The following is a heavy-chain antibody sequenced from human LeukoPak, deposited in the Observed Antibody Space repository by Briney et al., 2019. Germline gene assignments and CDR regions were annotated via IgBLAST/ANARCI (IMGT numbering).Heavy chain of an antibody. CDR2: INSDGINT. CDR1: GFTFSNYW. J-gene: IGHJ4*02. D-gene: IGHD4-17*01. CDR3: ARDRTTVTTFSLFFPENSAYYFDY. V-gene: IGHV3-74*01. Sequence: GGSLRLSCAASGFTFSNYWMHWVRQAPGKGLVWVSRINSDGINTSYADSVKGRFTISRDNAKNTLNLQMNSLRAEDTAVYYCARDRTTVTTFSLFFPENSAYYFDYWGQGILVTVSS.